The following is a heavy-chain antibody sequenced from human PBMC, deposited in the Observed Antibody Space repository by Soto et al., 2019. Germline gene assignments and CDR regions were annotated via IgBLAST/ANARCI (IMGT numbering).Heavy chain of an antibody. CDR3: ASPARYYYYYYGMDV. V-gene: IGHV3-7*01. CDR2: IKSDGSEK. Sequence: GGSLRLSCGASGFTFYTYWMNWVRQAPGMGLEWVANIKSDGSEKYYVDSVKGRFTISRDNAKNSLYLQMNSLRAEDTAVYYCASPARYYYYYYGMDVWGQGTTVTVSS. J-gene: IGHJ6*02. CDR1: GFTFYTYW. D-gene: IGHD3-16*01.